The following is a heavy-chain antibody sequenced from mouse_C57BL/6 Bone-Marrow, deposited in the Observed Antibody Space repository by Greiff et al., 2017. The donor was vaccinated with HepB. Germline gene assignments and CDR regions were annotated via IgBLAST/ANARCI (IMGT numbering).Heavy chain of an antibody. V-gene: IGHV5-6*02. CDR3: ARPDYEGFAY. CDR2: ISSGGSYT. D-gene: IGHD2-4*01. CDR1: GFTFSSYG. J-gene: IGHJ3*01. Sequence: EVKLVESGGDLVKPGGSLKLSCAASGFTFSSYGMSWVRQTPDKRLEWVATISSGGSYTYYPDSVKGRFTISRDNAKNTLYLQMSSLKSEDTAMYYCARPDYEGFAYWGQGTLVTVSA.